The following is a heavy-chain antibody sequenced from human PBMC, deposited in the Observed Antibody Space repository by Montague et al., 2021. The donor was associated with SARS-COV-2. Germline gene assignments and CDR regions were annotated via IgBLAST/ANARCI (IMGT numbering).Heavy chain of an antibody. D-gene: IGHD3-10*01. CDR3: ARQITMVREPFDS. Sequence: SETLSLTCTVAGDSVSRSYWDWIRQSPGKGLEWIGNIYYYGSVXXXPSXXSRLSISLDTSKNQLSLTLTSVTAADTATYYCARQITMVREPFDSWGQGPWSSSPQ. CDR1: GDSVSRSY. CDR2: IYYYGSV. V-gene: IGHV4-59*08. J-gene: IGHJ4*02.